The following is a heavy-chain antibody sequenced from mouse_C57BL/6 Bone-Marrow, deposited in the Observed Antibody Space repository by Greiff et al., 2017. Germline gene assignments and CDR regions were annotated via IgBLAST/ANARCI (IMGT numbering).Heavy chain of an antibody. V-gene: IGHV3-1*01. J-gene: IGHJ3*01. D-gene: IGHD4-1*01. Sequence: VQLVESGPGMVKPSQSLSLTCTVTGYSITSGYDWHWIRHFPGNKLEWMGYISYSGSTNYNPSLKSRISITHDTSKNHFFLKLNSVTTEDTATYYCARDPLGRGFAYWGQGTLVTVSA. CDR3: ARDPLGRGFAY. CDR2: ISYSGST. CDR1: GYSITSGYD.